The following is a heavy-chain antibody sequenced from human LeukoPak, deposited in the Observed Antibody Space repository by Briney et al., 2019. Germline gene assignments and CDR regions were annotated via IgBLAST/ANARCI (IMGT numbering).Heavy chain of an antibody. Sequence: GGSLRLSCAASGFTFSNYAMSWVRQAPGKGLEWVSSIRHNSDTRSNSGTHYADSVKGRFTISRDNSKNTLYLQMNSLRAEDTAVYYCARDLGTGSAYTNRFDLWGQGTLVTVSS. CDR3: ARDLGTGSAYTNRFDL. D-gene: IGHD3-22*01. J-gene: IGHJ5*02. V-gene: IGHV3-23*01. CDR1: GFTFSNYA. CDR2: IRHNSDTRSNSGT.